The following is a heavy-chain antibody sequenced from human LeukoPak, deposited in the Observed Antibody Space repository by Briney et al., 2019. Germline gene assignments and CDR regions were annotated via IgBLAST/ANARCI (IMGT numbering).Heavy chain of an antibody. CDR1: GFTFSSYS. J-gene: IGHJ3*02. CDR3: ASRGIAAAGSGAFDI. V-gene: IGHV3-21*01. CDR2: ISSSSSYI. Sequence: GGSLRLSCAASGFTFSSYSMNWVRRAPGKGLEWVSSISSSSSYIYYADSVKGRFTISRDNAKNSLYLQMNSLRAEDTAVYYCASRGIAAAGSGAFDIWGQGTMVTVSS. D-gene: IGHD6-13*01.